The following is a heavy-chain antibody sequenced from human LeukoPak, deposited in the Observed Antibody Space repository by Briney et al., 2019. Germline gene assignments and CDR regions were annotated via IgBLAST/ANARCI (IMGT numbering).Heavy chain of an antibody. CDR3: ARARGGLLWFGEFQKKSGLYYFDY. CDR2: ISHRGST. Sequence: SETLSLTCTVSSGSMRSSNWWIWVRQPPGKGLEWIGEISHRGSTNYNPSLKSRVTISIDKSKNQFSLKLTSVTAADTAVYYCARARGGLLWFGEFQKKSGLYYFDYWGQGTLVTVSS. D-gene: IGHD3-10*01. J-gene: IGHJ4*02. CDR1: SGSMRSSNW. V-gene: IGHV4-4*02.